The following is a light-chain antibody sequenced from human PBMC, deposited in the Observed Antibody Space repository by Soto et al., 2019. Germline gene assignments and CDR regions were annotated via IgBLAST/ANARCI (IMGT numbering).Light chain of an antibody. Sequence: QSVLSQPASVSGSPGQSIAIFCTGTSSDVGAYNFVSWYQQHPDQAPKLILYDVGNRPPGVSNRFSGSKSGDSASLTISGLQAEDEADYYCSSYTTIKTYVFGTGNKVTVL. V-gene: IGLV2-14*01. CDR3: SSYTTIKTYV. CDR1: SSDVGAYNF. J-gene: IGLJ1*01. CDR2: DVG.